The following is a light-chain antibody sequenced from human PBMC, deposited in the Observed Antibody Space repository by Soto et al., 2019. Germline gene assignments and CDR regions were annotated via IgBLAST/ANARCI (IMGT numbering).Light chain of an antibody. CDR2: GAS. Sequence: EIVLTQSPGTLSLSPGERATLSCRASQSVSSYLAWYQQKPGQAPRLLIYGASSRATGIPDRFSGSGSGTDFTLTISRREPEDFAVYYCQQYGSLPRTFGQGTKVEIK. J-gene: IGKJ1*01. CDR3: QQYGSLPRT. CDR1: QSVSSY. V-gene: IGKV3-20*01.